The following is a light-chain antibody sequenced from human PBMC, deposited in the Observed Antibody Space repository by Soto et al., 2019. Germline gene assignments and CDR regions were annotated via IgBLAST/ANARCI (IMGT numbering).Light chain of an antibody. V-gene: IGKV3-20*01. CDR1: QSVSSSY. CDR2: GAS. CDR3: QQYGSSPPLFT. Sequence: EIVLTQSPGTLSLSPWERATLSCRASQSVSSSYLAWYQQKPGQAPRLLIYGASSRATGIPDRFSGSGSGTDFTLTISRLEPEDFAVYYCQQYGSSPPLFTFGPGTKVDIK. J-gene: IGKJ3*01.